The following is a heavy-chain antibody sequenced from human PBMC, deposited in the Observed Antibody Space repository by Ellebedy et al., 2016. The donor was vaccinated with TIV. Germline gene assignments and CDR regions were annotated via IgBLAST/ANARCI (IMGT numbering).Heavy chain of an antibody. Sequence: GESLKISCAASGFTFSSYAMNWVRQAPGKGLEWVAGIRGSGDSRYYVGSVKGRFTISRDNSKNMLYLQMKSLRAEDTAVYYCAKGRYSTGWYDGMDVWGQGTTVTVSS. CDR2: IRGSGDSR. V-gene: IGHV3-23*01. CDR1: GFTFSSYA. J-gene: IGHJ6*02. CDR3: AKGRYSTGWYDGMDV. D-gene: IGHD6-19*01.